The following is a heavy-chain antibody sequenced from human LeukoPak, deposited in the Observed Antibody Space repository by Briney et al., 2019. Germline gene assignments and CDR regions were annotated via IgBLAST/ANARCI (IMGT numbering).Heavy chain of an antibody. CDR3: ATHSGSYFGDAFDI. CDR2: IHYSGST. Sequence: PSETLSLTCTVSGGSISSYYWSWIRQPPGKGLEWIGYIHYSGSTNYNPSLKSRVTISVDTSKNQFSLKLSSVTAADTAVYYCATHSGSYFGDAFDIWGQGTMVTVSS. D-gene: IGHD1-26*01. CDR1: GGSISSYY. J-gene: IGHJ3*02. V-gene: IGHV4-59*01.